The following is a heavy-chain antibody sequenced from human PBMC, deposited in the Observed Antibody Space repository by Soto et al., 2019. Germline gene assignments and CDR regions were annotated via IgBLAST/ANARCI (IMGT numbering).Heavy chain of an antibody. V-gene: IGHV3-30-3*01. CDR1: GFTFSYHA. J-gene: IGHJ6*02. Sequence: QVQLVESGGGVVQPGRSLRLSCAASGFTFSYHALNWVRQAPGKGLEWVAVISYDGDNKYIAESVKGRFTISRDNSKNTVYLQMNSLRAEDTAMYFCARGTTTSACSAMDVWGQGTTVTVSS. D-gene: IGHD1-1*01. CDR3: ARGTTTSACSAMDV. CDR2: ISYDGDNK.